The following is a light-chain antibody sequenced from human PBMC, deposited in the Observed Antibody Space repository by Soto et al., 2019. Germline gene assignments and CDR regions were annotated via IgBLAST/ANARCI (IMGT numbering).Light chain of an antibody. CDR2: EVN. V-gene: IGLV2-8*01. CDR3: CSYAGSSTFVVYV. CDR1: SSDVGGYNY. Sequence: QSALTQPPSASGSPGQSVAISCTGTSSDVGGYNYVSWYQQHPGKAPKLMIYEVNKRPSGVPNRFSGSKSGNTASLTISGLQAEDEADYYCCSYAGSSTFVVYVFGTGTKLTVL. J-gene: IGLJ1*01.